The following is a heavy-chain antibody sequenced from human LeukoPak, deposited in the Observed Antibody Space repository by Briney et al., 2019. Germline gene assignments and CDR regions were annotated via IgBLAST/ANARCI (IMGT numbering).Heavy chain of an antibody. D-gene: IGHD3-22*01. CDR1: GGSFSGYY. CDR3: ARPYDTSGYYYYY. CDR2: INHSGST. J-gene: IGHJ4*02. V-gene: IGHV4-34*01. Sequence: SETLSLTCAVYGGSFSGYYWSWIRQPPGKGLEWIGEINHSGSTNYNPSLKSRVTISVDTSKHQFSLKLSSVTAADTAVYYCARPYDTSGYYYYYWGQGTLVTVSS.